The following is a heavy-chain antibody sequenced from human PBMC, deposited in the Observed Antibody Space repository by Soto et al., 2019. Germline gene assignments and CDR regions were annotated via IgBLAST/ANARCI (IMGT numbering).Heavy chain of an antibody. CDR3: AREYSGNANYYYYYGMDV. J-gene: IGHJ6*02. CDR2: TSANNGYT. D-gene: IGHD1-26*01. CDR1: GYTFTNYG. Sequence: QVQLVQSGAEVKKPGASVKVSCKASGYTFTNYGISWVRQAPGQGLEWMGWTSANNGYTKYEQNFQGRVTMTPDSATSTAYMDLSGQRSDDTAVYYCAREYSGNANYYYYYGMDVWGQGTTVTVSS. V-gene: IGHV1-18*01.